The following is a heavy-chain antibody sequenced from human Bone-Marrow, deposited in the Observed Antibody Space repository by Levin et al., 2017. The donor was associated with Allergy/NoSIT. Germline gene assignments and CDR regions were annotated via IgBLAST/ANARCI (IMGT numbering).Heavy chain of an antibody. D-gene: IGHD2-2*02. Sequence: GGSLRLSCAASGFTFSSYGMHWVRQAPGKGLEWVAVISYDGSNKYYADSVKGRFTISRDNSKNTLYLQMNSLRAEDTAVYYCAKEDIVVVPAAIKNSSSWIYFDYWGQGTLVTVSS. J-gene: IGHJ4*02. V-gene: IGHV3-30*18. CDR3: AKEDIVVVPAAIKNSSSWIYFDY. CDR1: GFTFSSYG. CDR2: ISYDGSNK.